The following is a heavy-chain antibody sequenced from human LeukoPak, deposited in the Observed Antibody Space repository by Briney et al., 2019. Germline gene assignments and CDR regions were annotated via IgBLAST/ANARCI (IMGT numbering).Heavy chain of an antibody. D-gene: IGHD6-13*01. J-gene: IGHJ4*02. V-gene: IGHV3-23*01. Sequence: GGSLRLSCVASGFTFSSYAMSWVRQAPGKGLEWVSAISGSGGSTYYADSVKGRFTISRDNAKNSLYLQMNSLRAEDTAVYYCAIIPRAAAGPSARSPFHCWGQGTLVTVSS. CDR3: AIIPRAAAGPSARSPFHC. CDR2: ISGSGGST. CDR1: GFTFSSYA.